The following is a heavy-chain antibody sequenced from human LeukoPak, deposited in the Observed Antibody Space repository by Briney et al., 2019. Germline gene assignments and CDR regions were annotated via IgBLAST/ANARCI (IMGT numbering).Heavy chain of an antibody. V-gene: IGHV3-7*01. Sequence: GGSLRLSCAASGFTFSSYWMSWVRQAPGKGLEWVANIKQDGSEKYYVDSVKGRFTISRDNAKNSLYLQMNSLRAEDTAVYYCASWSDFWSGTNFDYWGQGTLVTVSS. D-gene: IGHD3-3*01. CDR2: IKQDGSEK. J-gene: IGHJ4*02. CDR1: GFTFSSYW. CDR3: ASWSDFWSGTNFDY.